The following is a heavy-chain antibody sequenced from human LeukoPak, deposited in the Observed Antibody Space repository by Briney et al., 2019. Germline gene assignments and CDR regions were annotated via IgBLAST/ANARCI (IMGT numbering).Heavy chain of an antibody. J-gene: IGHJ4*02. V-gene: IGHV4-59*01. CDR3: ARVVEVAGTYLDY. Sequence: SETLSLTCTVSGGSISSYYWSWSWQPPRRGLEWIGYIYYSGSTNYNPSLKSRVTISVDTPKNQFSLKLSSVTAADTAVYYCARVVEVAGTYLDYWGQGTLVTVSS. CDR2: IYYSGST. D-gene: IGHD6-19*01. CDR1: GGSISSYY.